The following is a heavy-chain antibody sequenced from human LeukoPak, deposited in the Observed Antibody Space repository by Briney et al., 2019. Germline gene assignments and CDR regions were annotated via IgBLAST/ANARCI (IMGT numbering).Heavy chain of an antibody. J-gene: IGHJ6*03. Sequence: SVKVSCKASGGTFISYAINWVRQASGQGLEWMGGIIPIFGTANYAQKFQGRVTITADESTSTAYMELRSLRSEDTAVYYCARDSGEMATQVNYYYYYYMDVWGKGTTVTISS. D-gene: IGHD5-24*01. CDR2: IIPIFGTA. CDR1: GGTFISYA. CDR3: ARDSGEMATQVNYYYYYYMDV. V-gene: IGHV1-69*01.